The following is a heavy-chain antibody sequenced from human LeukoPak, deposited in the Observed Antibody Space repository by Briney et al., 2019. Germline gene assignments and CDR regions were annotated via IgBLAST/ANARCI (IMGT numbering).Heavy chain of an antibody. CDR2: ISGSGGST. D-gene: IGHD2-2*01. CDR1: GFTFSSYA. J-gene: IGHJ6*02. Sequence: GGSLRLSCAASGFTFSSYAMSWVRQTPGKGLEWVSAISGSGGSTYYADSVKGRFTISRDNSKNTLYLQMNSLRAEDTAVYYCAKGTPYSSTSCLPMDVWGQGTTVTVSS. CDR3: AKGTPYSSTSCLPMDV. V-gene: IGHV3-23*01.